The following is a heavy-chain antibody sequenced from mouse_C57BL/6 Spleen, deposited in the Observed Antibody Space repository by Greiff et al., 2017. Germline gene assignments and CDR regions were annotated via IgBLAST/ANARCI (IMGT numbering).Heavy chain of an antibody. CDR1: GYTFTSYG. Sequence: VQLQQSGAELARPGASVKMSCKASGYTFTSYGISWVKQRTGQGLEWIGEIYPRSGNTYYNEKFKGKATLTEDKSSSTAYMELRSLTSEDSAVYLSARNTTVEADGFDYWGQGTTLTVSS. D-gene: IGHD1-1*01. V-gene: IGHV1-81*01. J-gene: IGHJ2*01. CDR2: IYPRSGNT. CDR3: ARNTTVEADGFDY.